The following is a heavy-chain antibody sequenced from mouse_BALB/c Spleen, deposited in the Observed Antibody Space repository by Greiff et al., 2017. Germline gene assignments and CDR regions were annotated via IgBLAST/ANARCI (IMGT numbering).Heavy chain of an antibody. D-gene: IGHD4-1*01. CDR3: ARDLGSDYYAMDY. V-gene: IGHV2-9*02. CDR1: GFSLTSYG. CDR2: IWAGGST. Sequence: QVQLKESGPGLVAPSQSLSITCTVSGFSLTSYGVHWVRQPPGKGLEWLGVIWAGGSTNYNSALMSRLSISKDNSKSQVFLKRNSLQTDDTAMYYCARDLGSDYYAMDYWGQGTSVTVSS. J-gene: IGHJ4*01.